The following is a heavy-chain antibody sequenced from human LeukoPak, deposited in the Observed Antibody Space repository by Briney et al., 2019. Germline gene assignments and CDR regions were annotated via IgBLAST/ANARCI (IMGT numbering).Heavy chain of an antibody. CDR1: GGTFSSYA. V-gene: IGHV1-69*04. D-gene: IGHD6-6*01. CDR2: IIPILGIA. CDR3: ARAQAVLPTYFDY. J-gene: IGHJ4*02. Sequence: GASVKVSCKASGGTFSSYAISWVRQAPGQGLEWMGRIIPILGIANYAQKLQGRVTMTTGTSTSTAYMELRSLRSDDTAVYYCARAQAVLPTYFDYWGQGTLVTASS.